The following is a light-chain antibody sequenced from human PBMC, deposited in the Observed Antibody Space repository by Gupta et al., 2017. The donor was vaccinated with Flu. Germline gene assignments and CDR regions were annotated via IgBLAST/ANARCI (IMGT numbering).Light chain of an antibody. Sequence: ITISGTGTSSDVGAYNYVSWYQQHPGKAPKRIMYVVGNRPSGVSTRFSGSKSGNTASLTISGLQAEDEADDVCCSFTGGSPLVVFGTGTKVTVL. CDR3: CSFTGGSPLVV. CDR1: SSDVGAYNY. J-gene: IGLJ1*01. CDR2: VVG. V-gene: IGLV2-14*03.